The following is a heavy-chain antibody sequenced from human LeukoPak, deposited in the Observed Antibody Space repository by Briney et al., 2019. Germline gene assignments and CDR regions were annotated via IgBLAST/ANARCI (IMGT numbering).Heavy chain of an antibody. Sequence: GGSLRLSCAASGFTFSSYSMNWVRQAPGKGLEWVSSISSSSSYIYYADSVKGRFTISRDNAKNSLYLQMNSLRAEDTALYYCARGDPTQYFDSWGQGILVTVSS. CDR3: ARGDPTQYFDS. D-gene: IGHD1-26*01. J-gene: IGHJ4*02. V-gene: IGHV3-21*01. CDR2: ISSSSSYI. CDR1: GFTFSSYS.